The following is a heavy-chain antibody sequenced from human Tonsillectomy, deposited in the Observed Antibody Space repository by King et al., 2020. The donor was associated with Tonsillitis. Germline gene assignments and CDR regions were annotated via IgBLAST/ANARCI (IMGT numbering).Heavy chain of an antibody. Sequence: QLVQSGGGLEQPGGSLRLSCAVSGFTFSNFEMNWVRQAPGKGLEWVSYISSSGSTIYYADSVKGRFTISRDNAENSLFLQMNGLRAEDTAVYYCARVSPHYSSAAIDCWGQGTRVTVSS. D-gene: IGHD6-19*01. J-gene: IGHJ4*02. CDR3: ARVSPHYSSAAIDC. CDR2: ISSSGSTI. CDR1: GFTFSNFE. V-gene: IGHV3-48*03.